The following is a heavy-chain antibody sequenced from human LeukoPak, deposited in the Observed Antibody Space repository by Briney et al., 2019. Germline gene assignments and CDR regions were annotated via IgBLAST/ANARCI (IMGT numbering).Heavy chain of an antibody. J-gene: IGHJ4*02. D-gene: IGHD1-26*01. V-gene: IGHV3-11*06. CDR3: ARADVGAKGIVDY. Sequence: GGSLRLSCAASGFTFSDYYMSWIRQAPGKGLEWVSSISSSSSYIYYADSVKGRFTISRDNAKNSLYLQMNSLRAEDTAVYYCARADVGAKGIVDYWGQGTLVTVSS. CDR1: GFTFSDYY. CDR2: ISSSSSYI.